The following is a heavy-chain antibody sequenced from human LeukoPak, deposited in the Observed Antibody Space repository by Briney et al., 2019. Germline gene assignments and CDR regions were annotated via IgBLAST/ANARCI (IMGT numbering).Heavy chain of an antibody. CDR3: ARDPNGDYIGAFEI. J-gene: IGHJ3*02. Sequence: GGSLRLSCAASGFTFSSYAMMWLRQAPGKGLEWVSAISGGGGTTLYADSVKGRSTISRDNSKNTLYLQMSSLRAEDTAVYYCARDPNGDYIGAFEIWGQGTMVTVSS. CDR1: GFTFSSYA. CDR2: ISGGGGTT. V-gene: IGHV3-23*01. D-gene: IGHD4-17*01.